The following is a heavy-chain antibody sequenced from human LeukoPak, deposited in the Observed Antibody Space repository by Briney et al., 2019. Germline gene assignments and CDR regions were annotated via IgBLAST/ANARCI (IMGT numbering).Heavy chain of an antibody. V-gene: IGHV1-18*01. CDR2: ISTYNGNT. CDR1: GYTFNSYD. Sequence: ASVKVSCKASGYTFNSYDISWVRQAPGQGLEWMAWISTYNGNTNYALKVQGRATMTTDTSTRTAYMELRSLRSDDTAVYYCARVLRYDFWSAYYFDYWGQGTLVTVSS. J-gene: IGHJ4*02. D-gene: IGHD3-3*01. CDR3: ARVLRYDFWSAYYFDY.